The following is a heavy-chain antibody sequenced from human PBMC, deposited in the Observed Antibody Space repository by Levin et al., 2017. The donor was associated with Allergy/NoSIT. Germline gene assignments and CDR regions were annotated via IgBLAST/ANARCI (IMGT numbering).Heavy chain of an antibody. CDR3: AKDAGFSSAWYEGHFDY. Sequence: GESLKISCAASGFTFSSYAMSWVRQAPGKGLKWVSAISGSGASTYYADSVKGRVTISRDNSKNTLYLQMNSLRAEDTAVYYCAKDAGFSSAWYEGHFDYWGQGTLVTVSS. CDR1: GFTFSSYA. CDR2: ISGSGAST. J-gene: IGHJ4*02. V-gene: IGHV3-23*01. D-gene: IGHD6-19*01.